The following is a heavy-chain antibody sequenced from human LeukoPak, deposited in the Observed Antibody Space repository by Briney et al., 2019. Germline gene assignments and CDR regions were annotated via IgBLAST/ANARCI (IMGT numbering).Heavy chain of an antibody. CDR1: GFTFSSYA. J-gene: IGHJ6*03. D-gene: IGHD3-3*01. V-gene: IGHV3-64*01. Sequence: SGGSLRLSCAASGFTFSSYAMHWVRQAPGKGLEYVSAISSNGGSTYYANSVKGRFTISRDNSKNTLYLQMGSLRAEDMAVYYCARAGGVINYYYYYYMDVWGKGTTVTVSS. CDR3: ARAGGVINYYYYYYMDV. CDR2: ISSNGGST.